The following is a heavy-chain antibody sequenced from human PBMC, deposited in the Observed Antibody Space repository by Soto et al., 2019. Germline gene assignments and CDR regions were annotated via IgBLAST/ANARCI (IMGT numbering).Heavy chain of an antibody. V-gene: IGHV1-46*01. Sequence: ASVKVSCKASGYTFTSYYMHWFRQARGQGLEWRGMINPSGGSTSYAQKFQGRVTMTRDTSTSTVYMELSRLRSEDTAVYYCATAAYYYGSSGSLYAPEYWGQGTMLTVSS. CDR2: INPSGGST. CDR3: ATAAYYYGSSGSLYAPEY. CDR1: GYTFTSYY. J-gene: IGHJ4*02. D-gene: IGHD3-22*01.